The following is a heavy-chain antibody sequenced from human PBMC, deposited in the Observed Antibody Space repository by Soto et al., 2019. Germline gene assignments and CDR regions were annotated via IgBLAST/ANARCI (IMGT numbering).Heavy chain of an antibody. J-gene: IGHJ4*02. V-gene: IGHV3-23*01. Sequence: EVQLLESGGGLVQPGGSLRLSCAASGFTFSSHAMNWVRQAPGKGLEWASAISIGGGSTYYADSVKGRFTVSRDNSKNTLYLQMNSLTADDTAVYYCAMGPWGRPAGWGQGTLVTVSS. CDR1: GFTFSSHA. D-gene: IGHD3-16*01. CDR2: ISIGGGST. CDR3: AMGPWGRPAG.